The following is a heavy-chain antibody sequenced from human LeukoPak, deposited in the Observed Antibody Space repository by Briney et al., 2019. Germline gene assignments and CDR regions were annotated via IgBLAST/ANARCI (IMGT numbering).Heavy chain of an antibody. V-gene: IGHV3-30-3*01. CDR2: ISYDGSNK. CDR3: ARKWRDGYLYYYYYYGMDV. D-gene: IGHD5-18*01. Sequence: QPGRSLRLSCAASGFTFSSYAMHWVRQAPGKGLEWVAVISYDGSNKYYADSVKGRFTISRDNSKNTLYLQMNSLRAEDTAVYYCARKWRDGYLYYYYYYGMDVWGQGTTVTVSS. J-gene: IGHJ6*02. CDR1: GFTFSSYA.